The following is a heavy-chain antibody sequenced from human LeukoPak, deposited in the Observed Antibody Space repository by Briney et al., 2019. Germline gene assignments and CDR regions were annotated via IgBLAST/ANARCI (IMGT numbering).Heavy chain of an antibody. CDR3: ARETTVIKKIDY. CDR1: GFTFSSYS. V-gene: IGHV3-21*01. Sequence: GGSLRLSCEASGFTFSSYSMNWVRQAPGKGLEWVPSISSSSGYIYYADSVKGRFTISRDNAKNSLYLQMNSLRDEDTAIYYCARETTVIKKIDYWGQGTLVTVSS. J-gene: IGHJ4*02. D-gene: IGHD4-17*01. CDR2: ISSSSGYI.